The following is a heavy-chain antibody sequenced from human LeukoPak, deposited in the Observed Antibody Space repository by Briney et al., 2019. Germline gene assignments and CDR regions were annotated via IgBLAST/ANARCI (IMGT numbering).Heavy chain of an antibody. CDR3: AKDLNYGSGSPDY. Sequence: GGSLRLSCAASGFTFSSYAMSWVRQAPGKGLEWVSAISGGGGSTYYADSVKGRFTISRDNSKNTLYLQMNSLRAEDTAVYYCAKDLNYGSGSPDYWGQGTLVTVSS. CDR1: GFTFSSYA. D-gene: IGHD3-10*01. J-gene: IGHJ4*02. CDR2: ISGGGGST. V-gene: IGHV3-23*01.